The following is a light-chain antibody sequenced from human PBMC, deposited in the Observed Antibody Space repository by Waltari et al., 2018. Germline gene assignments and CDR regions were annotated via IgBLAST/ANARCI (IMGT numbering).Light chain of an antibody. CDR3: SSYTSSSTPVV. J-gene: IGLJ2*01. V-gene: IGLV2-14*03. Sequence: QSALTQPASVSGAPGQPITTSCPGTSSDVGGYTYVSWYQQHPSKAPKLMIYDVSNRPSGVSNRFSGSKSGNTASLTISGLQAEDEADYYCSSYTSSSTPVVFGGGTKLTVL. CDR1: SSDVGGYTY. CDR2: DVS.